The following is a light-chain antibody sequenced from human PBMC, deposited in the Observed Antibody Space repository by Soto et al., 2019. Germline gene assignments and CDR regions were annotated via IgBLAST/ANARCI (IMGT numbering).Light chain of an antibody. V-gene: IGLV2-14*01. CDR3: SSYTTSSSYV. CDR2: DVT. CDR1: SSDVGGYIY. J-gene: IGLJ1*01. Sequence: QSALAQPASVSGSPGQSITISCTGTSSDVGGYIYVSWYQQHPGKAPKLMIYDVTSRPSGVSCRFSGSKSGNTASLTISGLQAEDEADYYCSSYTTSSSYVFGTGTKVTVL.